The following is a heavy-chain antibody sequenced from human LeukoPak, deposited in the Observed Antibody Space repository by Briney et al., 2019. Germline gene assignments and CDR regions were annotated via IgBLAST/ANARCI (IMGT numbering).Heavy chain of an antibody. Sequence: SETLSLTCSVSGGSISSSGYYWGWIRQPPGKGLEWIGSIYYSGSTYYNPSLKSRVTISVDTSKNQFSLNLSSVTAADTAFYYCARDLKGSSWSHSFDYRGQGTLVTVSS. CDR2: IYYSGST. V-gene: IGHV4-39*07. CDR3: ARDLKGSSWSHSFDY. D-gene: IGHD6-13*01. CDR1: GGSISSSGYY. J-gene: IGHJ4*02.